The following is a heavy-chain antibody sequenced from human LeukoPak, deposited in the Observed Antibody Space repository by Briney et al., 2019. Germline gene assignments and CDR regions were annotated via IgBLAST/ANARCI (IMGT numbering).Heavy chain of an antibody. D-gene: IGHD3-3*01. J-gene: IGHJ4*02. Sequence: GGSLRLSCAASGFTFSSYGMHWVRQAPGKGLEGVALISHDGSNQYYADSVKGRFTISRDNSKNTLYLQMNSLRPEDTATYYCAKEEWSVTIFGVVSRWGQGTLVTVSS. V-gene: IGHV3-30*18. CDR2: ISHDGSNQ. CDR3: AKEEWSVTIFGVVSR. CDR1: GFTFSSYG.